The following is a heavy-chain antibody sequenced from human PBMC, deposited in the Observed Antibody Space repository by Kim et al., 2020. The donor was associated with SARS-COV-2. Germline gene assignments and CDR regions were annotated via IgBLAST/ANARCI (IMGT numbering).Heavy chain of an antibody. D-gene: IGHD3-10*01. CDR2: IYPGDSDT. Sequence: GESLKISRKGSGYSFTSYWIGWVRQMPGKGLEWMGIIYPGDSDTRYSPSFQGQVTISADKSISTAYLQWSSLKASDTAMYYCARHEAMVRGVIMFYLDYWGQGTLVTVSS. CDR1: GYSFTSYW. V-gene: IGHV5-51*01. CDR3: ARHEAMVRGVIMFYLDY. J-gene: IGHJ4*02.